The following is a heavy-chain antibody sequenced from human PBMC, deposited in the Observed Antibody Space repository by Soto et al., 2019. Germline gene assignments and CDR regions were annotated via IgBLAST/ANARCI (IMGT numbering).Heavy chain of an antibody. Sequence: QVQLQQWGAGLLKPSETLSLTCAVYGGSFSAYYWSWIRQPPGKGLEWIGVINHSGSTNYNPSLKSRVTISVDTSKNQFSLKLSSVTAADTAVYYCARGQSSLLLDCWGQGILVTVSS. J-gene: IGHJ4*02. V-gene: IGHV4-34*01. CDR2: INHSGST. CDR1: GGSFSAYY. D-gene: IGHD2-8*02. CDR3: ARGQSSLLLDC.